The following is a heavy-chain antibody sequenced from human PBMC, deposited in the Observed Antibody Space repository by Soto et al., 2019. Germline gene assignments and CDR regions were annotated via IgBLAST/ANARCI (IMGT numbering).Heavy chain of an antibody. J-gene: IGHJ4*02. CDR1: GFAFGGFG. CDR3: ARGGDVLDY. Sequence: QVQLVESGGGVVRPGKSLRLSCTGSGFAFGGFGIHWVRQTPGKGLEWLAMTSSDGSNKYLADSVKGRFTVSRDMSRTMVFLQMDNLRLEDTAVYYCARGGDVLDYWGRGALVTVSS. V-gene: IGHV3-30*03. D-gene: IGHD3-16*01. CDR2: TSSDGSNK.